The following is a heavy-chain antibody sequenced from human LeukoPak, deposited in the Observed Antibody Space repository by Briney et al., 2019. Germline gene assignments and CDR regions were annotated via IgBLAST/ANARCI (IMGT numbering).Heavy chain of an antibody. D-gene: IGHD3-10*01. J-gene: IGHJ4*02. V-gene: IGHV7-4-1*02. Sequence: ASVKVSCKASGYPFSAHFLNWVRQAPGQGLEWMGNIDTTTGNPRYAQDFTGRFVFSLDTSVSTAYLQITSLNADDTAAYYCVRGTPTPGMDYWGQGTQVTVSS. CDR3: VRGTPTPGMDY. CDR1: GYPFSAHF. CDR2: IDTTTGNP.